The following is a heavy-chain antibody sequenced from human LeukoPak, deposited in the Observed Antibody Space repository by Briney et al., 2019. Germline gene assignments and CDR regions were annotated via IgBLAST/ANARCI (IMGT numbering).Heavy chain of an antibody. V-gene: IGHV4-38-2*01. CDR3: ARRYSNSYFDY. J-gene: IGHJ4*02. CDR1: GYSISSGYY. Sequence: PSETLSLTCAVSGYSISSGYYWAWIRQPPGKGLEWIGNIYHSGSTYYNPSLKSRVTISVDTSKNQFSLKLSSVTAADPAVYYCARRYSNSYFDYWGQGTLVTVSS. D-gene: IGHD4-11*01. CDR2: IYHSGST.